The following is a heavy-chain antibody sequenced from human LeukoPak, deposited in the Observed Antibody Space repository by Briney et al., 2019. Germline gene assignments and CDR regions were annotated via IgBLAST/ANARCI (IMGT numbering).Heavy chain of an antibody. CDR3: AREGSPVGAFDI. CDR1: GGTFSSYA. V-gene: IGHV1-69*13. Sequence: ASVKVSCKASGGTFSSYAISWVRQAPGQGLEWMGGIIPIFGTANYAQKFQGRVTITADESTSTAYMELSSLRSEDTAVYYCAREGSPVGAFDIWGQGTMVTVSP. D-gene: IGHD1-26*01. J-gene: IGHJ3*02. CDR2: IIPIFGTA.